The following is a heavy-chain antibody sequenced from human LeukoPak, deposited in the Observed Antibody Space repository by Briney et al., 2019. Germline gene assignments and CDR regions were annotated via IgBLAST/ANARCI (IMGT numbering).Heavy chain of an antibody. Sequence: SETLSLTCTVSGGSISSGSYYWSWIRQPAGKGLEWIGRIYTSGSTNYNPSLKSRVTISVDTSKNQFSLKLSSVTAADTAVYYCARGLILTGYYYFDYWGQGTLVTVSS. CDR3: ARGLILTGYYYFDY. D-gene: IGHD3-9*01. CDR2: IYTSGST. J-gene: IGHJ4*02. CDR1: GGSISSGSYY. V-gene: IGHV4-61*02.